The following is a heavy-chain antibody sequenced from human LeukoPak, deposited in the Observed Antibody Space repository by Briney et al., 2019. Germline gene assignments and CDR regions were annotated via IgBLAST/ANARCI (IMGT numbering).Heavy chain of an antibody. Sequence: GGTLRLSCAASGFTFSSYGMSWVRQAPGKGLEWVSAISGSSGSTYYADSVKGRFTISRDNSKNTLYLQMNSLRAEDTAVYYCAKAIGDYYYYYMDVWGKGTTVTVSS. D-gene: IGHD5-24*01. CDR1: GFTFSSYG. V-gene: IGHV3-23*01. CDR3: AKAIGDYYYYYMDV. CDR2: ISGSSGST. J-gene: IGHJ6*03.